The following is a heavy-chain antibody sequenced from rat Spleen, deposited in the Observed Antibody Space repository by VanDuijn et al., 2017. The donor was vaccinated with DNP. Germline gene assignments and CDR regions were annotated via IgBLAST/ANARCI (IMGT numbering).Heavy chain of an antibody. CDR1: GFTFSNFD. CDR2: ISPSGGTT. D-gene: IGHD1-9*01. CDR3: AKVRTTGIPGFAY. V-gene: IGHV5-19*01. J-gene: IGHJ3*01. Sequence: EVQLVESGGGLVQPGRSLKLSCAASGFTFSNFDLAWVRQAPTKGLEWVASISPSGGTTYYRDSVKGRFTISRDNAKSTLYLQMDSLRSEDTATYYCAKVRTTGIPGFAYWGQGTLVTVSS.